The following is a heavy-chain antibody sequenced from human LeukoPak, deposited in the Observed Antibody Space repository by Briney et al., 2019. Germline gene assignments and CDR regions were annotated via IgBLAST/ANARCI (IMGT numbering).Heavy chain of an antibody. CDR1: RFTFSSYA. CDR2: ISYDGSNN. Sequence: PGGSLRLSCAASRFTFSSYAMHWVRQAPGKGLEWVALISYDGSNNYYADSVKGRFTISRDNSKNTLYLQMNSLRAEDTAVYYCAKAMYSSSFDYWGQGTLVTVSS. V-gene: IGHV3-30-3*01. CDR3: AKAMYSSSFDY. D-gene: IGHD6-6*01. J-gene: IGHJ4*02.